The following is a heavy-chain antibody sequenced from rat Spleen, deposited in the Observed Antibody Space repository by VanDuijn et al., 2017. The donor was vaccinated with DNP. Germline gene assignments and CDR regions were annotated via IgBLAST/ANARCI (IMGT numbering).Heavy chain of an antibody. Sequence: EVQLQESGPGLVKPSQSLSLSCSVTGYSITSYYWGWIRKFPGNKMEWIGHISYSGTTSYHPSLKSRISITRDTSKNQFFLQLNSVTTEDTATYYCARLGYELFSYWGQGTLVTVSS. CDR1: GYSITSYY. CDR3: ARLGYELFSY. D-gene: IGHD1-11*01. CDR2: ISYSGTT. V-gene: IGHV3-1*01. J-gene: IGHJ3*01.